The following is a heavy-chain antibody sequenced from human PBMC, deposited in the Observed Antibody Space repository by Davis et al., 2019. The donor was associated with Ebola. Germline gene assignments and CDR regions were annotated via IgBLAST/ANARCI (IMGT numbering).Heavy chain of an antibody. CDR2: ILQTGDT. J-gene: IGHJ4*02. CDR1: GGSLRSSNW. CDR3: ASAPYENY. D-gene: IGHD3-16*01. V-gene: IGHV4-4*02. Sequence: SETLSLTCTVSGGSLRSSNWWSWVRQSPGKVLVWIGEILQTGDTDYSPSLKGRVTISADTSRNQFSLKLTSVTAADTAVYYCASAPYENYWGQGTLVTVSS.